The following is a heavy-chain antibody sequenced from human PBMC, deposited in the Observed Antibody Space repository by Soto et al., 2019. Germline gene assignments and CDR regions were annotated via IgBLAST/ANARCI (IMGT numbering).Heavy chain of an antibody. D-gene: IGHD1-26*01. CDR1: GFTFSSYA. CDR2: ISGSGDSK. V-gene: IGHV3-23*01. CDR3: ARDPPGSWAHS. Sequence: PGGSLRLSCAASGFTFSSYALSWVRQAPGKGLEWVSTISGSGDSKYHADSVMGRFTISRDNSKNTVYLQMSSLRAEDAAVYYCARDPPGSWAHSWGQGTLVPSPQ. J-gene: IGHJ4*02.